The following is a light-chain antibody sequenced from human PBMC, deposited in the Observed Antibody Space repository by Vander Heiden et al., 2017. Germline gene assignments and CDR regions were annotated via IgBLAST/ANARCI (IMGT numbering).Light chain of an antibody. J-gene: IGLJ3*02. CDR1: SSNIGSNT. V-gene: IGLV1-44*01. CDR2: SNS. CDR3: AAWDDSLNGPR. Sequence: QSVLTQPPSASGSPGRRVTISCSGSSSNIGSNTVNWYQQFPGAAPKLLIYSNSQRPSGVPVRFSGSKSGTSASLAISGLQSEDEADYYCAAWDDSLNGPRFGGGTKLTVL.